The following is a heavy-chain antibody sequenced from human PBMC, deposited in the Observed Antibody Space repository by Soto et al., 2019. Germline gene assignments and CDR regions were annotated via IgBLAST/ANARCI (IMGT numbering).Heavy chain of an antibody. V-gene: IGHV3-74*01. CDR3: ARAVRSGSYPYYYYGMDV. CDR2: INSDGSST. D-gene: IGHD3-10*01. Sequence: PGGSLRLSCAASGFTFSNYWMQWVRQAPGKGLVWVSRINSDGSSTSYADSVKGRFTISRDNAKNTLYLQMNSLRAEDTAVYYCARAVRSGSYPYYYYGMDVWGQGTTVTVSS. CDR1: GFTFSNYW. J-gene: IGHJ6*02.